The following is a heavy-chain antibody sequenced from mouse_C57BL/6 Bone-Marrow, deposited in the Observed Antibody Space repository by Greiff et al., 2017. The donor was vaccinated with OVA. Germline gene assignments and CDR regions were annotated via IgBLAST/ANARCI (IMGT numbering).Heavy chain of an antibody. J-gene: IGHJ4*01. Sequence: DVQLQESGPGLVKPSQSLSLTCSVTGYSITSGYYWNWIRQFPGNKLEWMGYISYDGSNNYNPSLKNRISITRDTSKNQFFLKLNSVTTEDTATYYCARKSTTVDYWGQGTSVTVSS. CDR3: ARKSTTVDY. D-gene: IGHD1-1*01. V-gene: IGHV3-6*01. CDR2: ISYDGSN. CDR1: GYSITSGYY.